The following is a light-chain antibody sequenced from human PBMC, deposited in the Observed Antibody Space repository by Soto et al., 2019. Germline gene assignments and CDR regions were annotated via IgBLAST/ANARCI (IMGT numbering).Light chain of an antibody. Sequence: QSVLTQPPSVSGAPGQRVTISCTGSSSNIWAGYDVHWYQQLPGTAPKLLIYGNSNRPSGVPDRFSGSKSGTSASLAITGLQAEDEADYYCQSYDSSLSGQGVFGTGTKVTVL. CDR2: GNS. CDR1: SSNIWAGYD. CDR3: QSYDSSLSGQGV. V-gene: IGLV1-40*01. J-gene: IGLJ1*01.